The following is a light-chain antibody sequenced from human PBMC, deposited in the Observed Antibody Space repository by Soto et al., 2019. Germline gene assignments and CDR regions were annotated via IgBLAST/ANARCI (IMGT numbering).Light chain of an antibody. V-gene: IGKV1-5*03. J-gene: IGKJ1*01. CDR3: QQYKSGWT. CDR1: QSITIS. Sequence: DIQMTQSPSTLSASVGDRVTITCRASQSITISLAWYQQKPGKAPKLLIYKASSLESEVPSRFSGSGSGTEFTLTISSLQPDDSATYYCQQYKSGWTFGQGTKVEIK. CDR2: KAS.